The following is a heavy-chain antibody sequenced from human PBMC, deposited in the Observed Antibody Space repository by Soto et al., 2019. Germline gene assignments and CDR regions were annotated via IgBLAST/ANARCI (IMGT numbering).Heavy chain of an antibody. V-gene: IGHV2-5*02. D-gene: IGHD1-26*01. J-gene: IGHJ4*02. CDR3: AHSTGGIPDY. Sequence: SGPTLVNPTPTLTLTCTFSGFSLSTSGVGVGWIRQPPGKALDWLALNYWDDDKRYRPFLKSRLTITKDTSKNQVVLRMTNMDPVDTATYYCAHSTGGIPDYWGQGTLVTVSS. CDR1: GFSLSTSGVG. CDR2: NYWDDDK.